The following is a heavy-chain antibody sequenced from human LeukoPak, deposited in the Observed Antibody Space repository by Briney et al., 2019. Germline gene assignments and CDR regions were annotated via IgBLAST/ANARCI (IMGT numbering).Heavy chain of an antibody. D-gene: IGHD3-16*02. CDR3: ARVGLSLSMALDY. J-gene: IGHJ4*02. Sequence: PGGSLRLSRAASGFNFNNYEMLWVRQAPGKGLDWVSHISSSGGIMFYADSVKGRFTISRDNAKNSLYLQMNSLRAEDTAVYYCARVGLSLSMALDYWGQGTLVTVSS. CDR2: ISSSGGIM. CDR1: GFNFNNYE. V-gene: IGHV3-48*03.